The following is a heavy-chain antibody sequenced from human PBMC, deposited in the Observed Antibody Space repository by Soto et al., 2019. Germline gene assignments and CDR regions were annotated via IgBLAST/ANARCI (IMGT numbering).Heavy chain of an antibody. D-gene: IGHD5-12*01. Sequence: EVQLVESGGGLVQSGGSLRLSCAVSGFSFTDFWMSWVRQAPGEGLEWVATIKEDGSQKSYVDSVKGRFTISRDNPKNFLYLQMDSLRVEDMAVYYCARKHSGLDYWGQGTLVTVSS. CDR1: GFSFTDFW. CDR3: ARKHSGLDY. J-gene: IGHJ4*02. V-gene: IGHV3-7*01. CDR2: IKEDGSQK.